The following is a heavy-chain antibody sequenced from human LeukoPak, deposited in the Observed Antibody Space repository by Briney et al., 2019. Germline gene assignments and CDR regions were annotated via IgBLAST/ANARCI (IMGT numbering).Heavy chain of an antibody. V-gene: IGHV1-69*05. D-gene: IGHD2-2*01. J-gene: IGHJ5*02. CDR1: GGTFSSYA. Sequence: PVKVSCNASGGTFSSYAISWVRQAPGQGLEWMGGIIPIFGTANYAQKFQGRVTITTDESTSTAYMELSSLRSEDTAVYYCAREGEDIVVVPAGGGWFDPWGQGTLVTVSS. CDR2: IIPIFGTA. CDR3: AREGEDIVVVPAGGGWFDP.